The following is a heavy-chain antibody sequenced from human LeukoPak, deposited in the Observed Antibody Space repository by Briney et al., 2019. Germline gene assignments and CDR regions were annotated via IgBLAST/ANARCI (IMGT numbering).Heavy chain of an antibody. D-gene: IGHD1/OR15-1a*01. CDR2: IWYDGSDK. CDR3: ARWGNNKILDY. J-gene: IGHJ4*02. V-gene: IGHV3-33*01. Sequence: GRSLRLSCVASGFTFSSHGMHWIRQAPGKGLEWVAVIWYDGSDKYYADSVKGRFIISRDNSKNTLDLQTNSLRAEDTAVYYCARWGNNKILDYWGQGTLVTVSS. CDR1: GFTFSSHG.